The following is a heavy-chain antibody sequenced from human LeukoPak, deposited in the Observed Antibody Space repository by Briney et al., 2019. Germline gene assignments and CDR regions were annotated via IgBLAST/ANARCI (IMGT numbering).Heavy chain of an antibody. CDR2: IRYDGSNK. D-gene: IGHD4-17*01. CDR3: AKDRSGEGDAFDI. V-gene: IGHV3-30*02. J-gene: IGHJ3*02. CDR1: GFTFSSYG. Sequence: GGSLRLSCAASGFTFSSYGMHWVRQAPGKGLEWVAFIRYDGSNKNYADAVQGRFTISRDNSKNTLYLQMNSLRAEDTAFYYCAKDRSGEGDAFDIWGQGTMVTVSS.